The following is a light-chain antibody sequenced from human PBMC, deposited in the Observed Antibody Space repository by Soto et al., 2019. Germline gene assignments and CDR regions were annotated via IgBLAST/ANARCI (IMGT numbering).Light chain of an antibody. CDR2: GNS. CDR1: SSNIGAGYD. J-gene: IGLJ2*01. V-gene: IGLV1-40*01. Sequence: QSVLTQPPSVYGAPGQRVTISCTGSSSNIGAGYDVHWYQQLPGTAPKLHIYGNSNRPSGVPDRFSGSKSGTSASLAITGLQAEDEADYYCQSYDSSLSGRVVFGGGTKLTVL. CDR3: QSYDSSLSGRVV.